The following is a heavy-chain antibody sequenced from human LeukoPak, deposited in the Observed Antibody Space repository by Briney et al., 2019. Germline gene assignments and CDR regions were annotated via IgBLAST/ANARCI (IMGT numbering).Heavy chain of an antibody. V-gene: IGHV3-23*01. D-gene: IGHD3-10*01. CDR2: ISGSGGST. CDR3: AKDPRMVRGVIGPV. CDR1: GFTFSSYA. Sequence: GGPLRLSCAASGFTFSSYAMSWVRQAPGKGLEWVSAISGSGGSTYYADSVKGRFTISRDNSKNTLYLQMNSLRAEDTAVYYCAKDPRMVRGVIGPVWGQGTLATVSS. J-gene: IGHJ4*02.